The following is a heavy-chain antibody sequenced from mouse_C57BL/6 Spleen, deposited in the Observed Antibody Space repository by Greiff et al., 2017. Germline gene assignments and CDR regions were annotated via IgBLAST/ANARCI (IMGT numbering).Heavy chain of an antibody. CDR2: ISDGGSYT. V-gene: IGHV5-4*03. D-gene: IGHD4-1*01. CDR1: GFTFSSYA. CDR3: ARGELGDY. Sequence: EVKLMESGGGLVKPGGSLKLSCAASGFTFSSYAMSWVRQTPEKRLEWVATISDGGSYTSYPDNVKGRFTISRDNAKNHLYLQMSHLKSEDTAMYYCARGELGDYWGQGTSVTVSS. J-gene: IGHJ4*01.